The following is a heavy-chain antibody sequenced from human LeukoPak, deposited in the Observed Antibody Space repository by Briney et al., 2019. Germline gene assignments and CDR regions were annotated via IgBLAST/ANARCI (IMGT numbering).Heavy chain of an antibody. Sequence: WASVKVSCKASGYTFTSYDINWVRQATGQGLEWMGWMNPNSGNTGYAQKFQGRVTMTRNTSISTAYMELSSLRSEDTAVYYCARSLSTGTENWFDPWGQGTLVTVSS. V-gene: IGHV1-8*01. J-gene: IGHJ5*02. CDR2: MNPNSGNT. CDR1: GYTFTSYD. CDR3: ARSLSTGTENWFDP. D-gene: IGHD1-1*01.